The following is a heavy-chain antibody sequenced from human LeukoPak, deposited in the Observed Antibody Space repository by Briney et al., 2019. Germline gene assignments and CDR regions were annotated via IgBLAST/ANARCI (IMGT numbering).Heavy chain of an antibody. CDR1: GGSISSGGYS. D-gene: IGHD6-13*01. J-gene: IGHJ5*02. CDR3: ARDGGAAAGHNWFDP. Sequence: SQTLSLTCAVSGGSISSGGYSWSWIRQPPGKGLEWIGYIYHSGSTYYNPSLKSRVTISVDRSKNQFSLKLSSVTAADTAVYYCARDGGAAAGHNWFDPWGQGTLVTVSS. V-gene: IGHV4-30-2*01. CDR2: IYHSGST.